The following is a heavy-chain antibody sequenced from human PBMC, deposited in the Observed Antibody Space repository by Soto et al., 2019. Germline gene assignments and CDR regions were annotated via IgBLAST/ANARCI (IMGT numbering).Heavy chain of an antibody. D-gene: IGHD3-16*01. Sequence: QAHLVESGGRVVQPGRSLRLSCAASGFNFSKFGMYWVRQAPGKGLEWVAVIWYDGSQKYYADSVKGRFTISRDNSNNTLYLQMSSLRAEDTAVYSCAKEVWGLYTFGRPLDNWGHGTLVTVSS. J-gene: IGHJ4*01. V-gene: IGHV3-33*07. CDR3: AKEVWGLYTFGRPLDN. CDR1: GFNFSKFG. CDR2: IWYDGSQK.